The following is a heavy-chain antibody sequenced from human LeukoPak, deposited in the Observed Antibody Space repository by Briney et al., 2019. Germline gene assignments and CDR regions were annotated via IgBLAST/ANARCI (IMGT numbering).Heavy chain of an antibody. V-gene: IGHV1-8*01. CDR3: ARAGYYDFWSGYYGHQYYFDY. Sequence: ASVKVSCKASGYTFTSYDINWVRQATGQGLEWMGWMNPNSGNTGYAQKFQGRVTMTTDTSTSTAYMELRSLRSDDTALYYCARAGYYDFWSGYYGHQYYFDYWGQGTLVTVSS. CDR2: MNPNSGNT. J-gene: IGHJ4*02. D-gene: IGHD3-3*01. CDR1: GYTFTSYD.